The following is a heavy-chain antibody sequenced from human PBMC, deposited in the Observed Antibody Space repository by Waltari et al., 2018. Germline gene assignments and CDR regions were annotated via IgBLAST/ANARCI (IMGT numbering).Heavy chain of an antibody. CDR1: GFTFSRYG. CDR3: AKANYYDSSGYSDY. V-gene: IGHV3-30*02. J-gene: IGHJ4*02. CDR2: IWYDGSNK. Sequence: QVQLVESGGGVVQPGGSLRLSCAASGFTFSRYGMHWVRQAPGKGLEWVAFIWYDGSNKYYADSVKGRFTISRDNSKNTLYLQMNSLRAEDTAVYYCAKANYYDSSGYSDYWGQGTLVTVSS. D-gene: IGHD3-22*01.